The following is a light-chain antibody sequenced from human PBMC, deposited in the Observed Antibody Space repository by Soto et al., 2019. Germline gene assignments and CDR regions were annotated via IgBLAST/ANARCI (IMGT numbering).Light chain of an antibody. CDR2: DPS. V-gene: IGKV3-11*01. J-gene: IGKJ4*01. Sequence: EIVLTQSPATLPLSPGERATLSSRARQSVSSYLAWYQQKPGQAPRLLIYDPSNTATGIPARFSGSGSGTDFTLTISSLEPEDFAVYYCQQRSNWPPLTFGGGTKVAIK. CDR3: QQRSNWPPLT. CDR1: QSVSSY.